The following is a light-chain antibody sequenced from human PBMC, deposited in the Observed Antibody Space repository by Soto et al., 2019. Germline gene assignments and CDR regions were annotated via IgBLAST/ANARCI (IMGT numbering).Light chain of an antibody. J-gene: IGKJ1*01. Sequence: DIQMTQSPSTLSASVGDRVTLTCRASQSINNWLAWYQQKPGKAPILLIYQASNLEDGVPSRFTGSGSGSEFTLTISSLQPDDFATYYCQQYHDYSRTFGQGTKVEIK. CDR3: QQYHDYSRT. CDR1: QSINNW. V-gene: IGKV1-5*03. CDR2: QAS.